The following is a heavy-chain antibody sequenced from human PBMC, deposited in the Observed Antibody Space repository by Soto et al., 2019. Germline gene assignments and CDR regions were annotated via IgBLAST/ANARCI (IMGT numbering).Heavy chain of an antibody. Sequence: QVQLVQSGAEVKKPGASVQVSCKTSGYTFTSYDINWVRQAPGQGLEWVGWMNTNSNDTRSAQKFRGRLTLTRDKSMRAVYMKLSNLRPDDTAVYYCAREWSAAGHFYGMDVWGQGTTGAVSS. V-gene: IGHV1-8*01. CDR1: GYTFTSYD. J-gene: IGHJ6*02. CDR2: MNTNSNDT. CDR3: AREWSAAGHFYGMDV. D-gene: IGHD6-13*01.